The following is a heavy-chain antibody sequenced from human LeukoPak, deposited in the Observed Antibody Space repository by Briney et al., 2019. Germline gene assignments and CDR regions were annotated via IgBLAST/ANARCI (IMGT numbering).Heavy chain of an antibody. J-gene: IGHJ4*02. CDR1: GFTFSSYG. CDR2: IWYDGSNK. D-gene: IGHD1-14*01. Sequence: GGSLRLSCAASGFTFSSYGMHWVRQAPGKGLEWVAVIWYDGSNKYYADSVKGRFTISRDNSKNTLYLQMNSLRAEDTAVYYCARSPEAGQYYFDYWGQGTLVTVSS. V-gene: IGHV3-33*01. CDR3: ARSPEAGQYYFDY.